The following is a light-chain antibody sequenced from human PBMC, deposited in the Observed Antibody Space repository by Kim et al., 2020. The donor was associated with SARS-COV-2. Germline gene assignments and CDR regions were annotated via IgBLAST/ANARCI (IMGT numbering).Light chain of an antibody. J-gene: IGLJ3*02. Sequence: NFMLTQPHSVSESPGKTVTISCTRSSGSIASNYVQWYQQRPGSAPTTVIYEDNQRPSGVPDRFSGSIDSSSNSASLTISGLMTEDEADYYCQSYDSSSLVFGGGTQLTVL. CDR1: SGSIASNY. V-gene: IGLV6-57*04. CDR3: QSYDSSSLV. CDR2: EDN.